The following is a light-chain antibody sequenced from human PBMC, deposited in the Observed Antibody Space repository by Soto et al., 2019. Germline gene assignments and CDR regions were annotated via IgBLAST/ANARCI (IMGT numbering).Light chain of an antibody. Sequence: QSALTQPASVSGSPGQSITISCTGTSSDVGAHNFVSWYQQHPGKAPKLMIYDVGNRPSGVSNRFSGSKLGNTASLTISGLQAEDEADYYCSSFTTISTYVFGTGTKVTVL. V-gene: IGLV2-14*01. CDR3: SSFTTISTYV. J-gene: IGLJ1*01. CDR1: SSDVGAHNF. CDR2: DVG.